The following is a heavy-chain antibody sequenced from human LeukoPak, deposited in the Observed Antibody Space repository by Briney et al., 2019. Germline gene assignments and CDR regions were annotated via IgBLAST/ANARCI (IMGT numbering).Heavy chain of an antibody. CDR1: GFTFDNYA. V-gene: IGHV3-9*01. J-gene: IGHJ1*01. CDR3: ARAYKDRSLAGKKEFFQH. D-gene: IGHD6-19*01. CDR2: ISWNSGTI. Sequence: GGSLRLSCAASGFTFDNYAMNWVRQVPGKGLEWISLISWNSGTIGYADFVKGRFTISRDNANNFLYLQMSSLRAEDTALYYCARAYKDRSLAGKKEFFQHWGQGTLVTVSS.